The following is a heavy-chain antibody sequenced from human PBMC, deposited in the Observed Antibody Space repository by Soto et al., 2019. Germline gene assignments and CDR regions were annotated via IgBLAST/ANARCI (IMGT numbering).Heavy chain of an antibody. V-gene: IGHV1-46*01. CDR1: GYTFTSYY. J-gene: IGHJ6*02. CDR2: INPSGGST. CDR3: ATHGPDYYYGMDV. Sequence: ASVKVSCKASGYTFTSYYMHWVRQAPGQGLEWMGIINPSGGSTSYAQEFQGRVTMTRDTSTSTAYMELSSLRSEDTAVYYCATHGPDYYYGMDVWGQGTTVTVS.